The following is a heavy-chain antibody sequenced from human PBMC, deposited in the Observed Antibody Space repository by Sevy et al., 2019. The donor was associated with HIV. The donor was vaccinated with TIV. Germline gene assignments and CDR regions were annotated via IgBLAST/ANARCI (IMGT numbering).Heavy chain of an antibody. CDR2: IYSGGST. CDR1: GFTVSGNY. CDR3: ASTSCSGGSCYSLIDA. J-gene: IGHJ4*02. D-gene: IGHD2-15*01. Sequence: GGSLRLSCAASGFTVSGNYMSWVRQAPGKGLEWDSVIYSGGSTYYADSVKGRFTISRDTSKTTLYLQMNSLRFEDTAVYYCASTSCSGGSCYSLIDAWGQGTLVTVSS. V-gene: IGHV3-66*02.